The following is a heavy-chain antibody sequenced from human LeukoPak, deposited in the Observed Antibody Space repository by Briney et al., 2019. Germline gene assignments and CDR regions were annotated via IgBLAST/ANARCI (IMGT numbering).Heavy chain of an antibody. J-gene: IGHJ3*02. D-gene: IGHD2-2*01. CDR2: VSFDGSNK. Sequence: PGRSLRLSCAASGFTFSSYGMHWVCQAPGKGLEWVAVVSFDGSNKYYADSVEGRFTISRDNFKNTLNVQLNSLRAEDTAIYYCAKAQSDCRSTSCYPMDALDIWGQGTMVTVSS. CDR1: GFTFSSYG. V-gene: IGHV3-30*18. CDR3: AKAQSDCRSTSCYPMDALDI.